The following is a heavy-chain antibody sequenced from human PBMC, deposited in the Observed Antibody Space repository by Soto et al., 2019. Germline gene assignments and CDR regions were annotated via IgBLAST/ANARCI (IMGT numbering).Heavy chain of an antibody. J-gene: IGHJ4*02. CDR2: IWYDGSNK. V-gene: IGHV3-33*01. D-gene: IGHD6-19*01. CDR3: ARDRQQWLGTTYYFDY. CDR1: GFTFSSYG. Sequence: QVQLVESGGGVVQPGRSLRLSCAASGFTFSSYGMHWVRQAPGKGLEWVAVIWYDGSNKYYADSVKGPFTISRDNSKNTLYLQMNSLRAEDTTVHYCARDRQQWLGTTYYFDYWGQGTLVTVSS.